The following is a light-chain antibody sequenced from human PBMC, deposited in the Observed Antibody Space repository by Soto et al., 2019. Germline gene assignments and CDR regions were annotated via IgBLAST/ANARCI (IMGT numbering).Light chain of an antibody. CDR1: QNIGSDH. Sequence: EIVLTQSPGTLSLSPGERAALSCRASQNIGSDHLAWYQQKPGQAPRLLIYGTPTRATGIPDRFSGSGSGTDFTLTISRLGPEDFAVYYCQQYRMSPNTFGQGTRVQIK. CDR3: QQYRMSPNT. J-gene: IGKJ1*01. CDR2: GTP. V-gene: IGKV3-20*01.